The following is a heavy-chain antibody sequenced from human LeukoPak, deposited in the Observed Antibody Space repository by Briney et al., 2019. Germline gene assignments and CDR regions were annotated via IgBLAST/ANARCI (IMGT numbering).Heavy chain of an antibody. D-gene: IGHD2-2*01. CDR3: ARPGALDCSSTSCYLFDY. CDR1: GFTFSSYS. Sequence: GGSLRLSCAASGFTFSSYSMNWVRQAPGKGLEWVSYISSSSSTIYYADSVKGRFTISRDNAKNSLYLQMNSLRAEDTAVYYCARPGALDCSSTSCYLFDYWGQGTLVTVSS. J-gene: IGHJ4*02. V-gene: IGHV3-48*01. CDR2: ISSSSSTI.